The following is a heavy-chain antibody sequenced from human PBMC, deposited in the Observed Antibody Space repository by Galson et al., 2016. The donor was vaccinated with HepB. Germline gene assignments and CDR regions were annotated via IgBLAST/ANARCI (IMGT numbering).Heavy chain of an antibody. D-gene: IGHD4/OR15-4a*01. Sequence: SETLSLTCAVSGISITNNGSITNNYWWTWVRQSPGEGLEWIGEIYQTGTAHYNPSFTSRATISVDKSKNQISLSLASVTAADTAVYYCARGNLGSVATMAFDYWGQGTLVTVSS. CDR3: ARGNLGSVATMAFDY. V-gene: IGHV4-4*02. J-gene: IGHJ4*02. CDR2: IYQTGTA. CDR1: GISITNNGSITNNYW.